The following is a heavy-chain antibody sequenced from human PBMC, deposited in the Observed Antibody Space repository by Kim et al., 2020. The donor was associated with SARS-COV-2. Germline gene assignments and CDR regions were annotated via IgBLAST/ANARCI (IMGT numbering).Heavy chain of an antibody. CDR2: IYYSGST. CDR3: ARAVRITIFGVVSHFDY. V-gene: IGHV4-59*13. CDR1: GGSISSYY. Sequence: SETLSLTCTVSGGSISSYYWSWIRQPPGKGLEWIGYIYYSGSTNYNPPLKSRVTISVDTSKNQFSLTLSSVTAADTAVYYCARAVRITIFGVVSHFDYWGQGPLVTVSS. J-gene: IGHJ4*02. D-gene: IGHD3-3*01.